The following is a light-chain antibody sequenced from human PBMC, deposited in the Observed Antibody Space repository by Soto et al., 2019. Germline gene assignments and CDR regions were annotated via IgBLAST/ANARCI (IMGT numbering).Light chain of an antibody. CDR1: EDINSR. Sequence: DIQMTQSPSSVSASVGDRFTISCRASEDINSRLAWYQQKPGKAPKFLIYAASSLQSGVPSRFSGSGSGTDFTLTISSLQREDFATYFCQQSYSSSWTFGQGTKVDIK. V-gene: IGKV1-12*01. J-gene: IGKJ1*01. CDR3: QQSYSSSWT. CDR2: AAS.